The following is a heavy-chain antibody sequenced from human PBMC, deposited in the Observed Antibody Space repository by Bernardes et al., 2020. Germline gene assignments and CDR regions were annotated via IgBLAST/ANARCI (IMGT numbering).Heavy chain of an antibody. CDR3: AREGGGAAMEVWFDP. CDR1: GYTFTSYY. V-gene: IGHV1-46*01. D-gene: IGHD2-2*01. CDR2: INPSGGST. J-gene: IGHJ5*02. Sequence: ASVKVSCKASGYTFTSYYMHWVRQAPGQGLEWMGIINPSGGSTSYAQKFQGRVTMTRDTSTSTVYMELSSLRSEDTAVYYCAREGGGAAMEVWFDPWGQGTLVTVSS.